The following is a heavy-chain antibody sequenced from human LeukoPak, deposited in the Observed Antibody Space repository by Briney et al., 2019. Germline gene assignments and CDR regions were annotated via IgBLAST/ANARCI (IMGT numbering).Heavy chain of an antibody. CDR3: ARLFTSSTSCCPHFDL. J-gene: IGHJ2*01. Sequence: PSETLSLTCTVSGGSISSGSYYWSWIRQPAGKGLEWIGRIYTSGSTNYNPSLKSRVTMSVDTSKNQFSLKLSSVTAADTAVYYCARLFTSSTSCCPHFDLWGRGTLVTVSS. V-gene: IGHV4-61*02. CDR2: IYTSGST. CDR1: GGSISSGSYY. D-gene: IGHD2-2*01.